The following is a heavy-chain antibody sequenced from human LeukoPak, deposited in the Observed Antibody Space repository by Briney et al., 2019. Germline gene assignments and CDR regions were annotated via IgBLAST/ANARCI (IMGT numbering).Heavy chain of an antibody. CDR1: GFTFTGYW. J-gene: IGHJ4*02. CDR2: IKPDGSEK. D-gene: IGHD1-26*01. CDR3: ARDRGGSY. V-gene: IGHV3-7*01. Sequence: GGSLRLSCAASGFTFTGYWMTWVRQAPGKGLEWVANIKPDGSEKYYVDSVKGRFTISRDNSKNSLCLQMNSLRVEDTAVYYCARDRGGSYWGQGTLVTVSS.